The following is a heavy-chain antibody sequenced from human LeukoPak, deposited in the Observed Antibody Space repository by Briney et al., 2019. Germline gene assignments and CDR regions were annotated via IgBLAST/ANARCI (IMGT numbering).Heavy chain of an antibody. D-gene: IGHD3-22*01. CDR1: GTSISSSY. Sequence: SETLSLTCTFSGTSISSSYWSWIRQPPGRGLEWIAYIYYSGGTNYNPSLKSRVTISVDTSKNQFSLKLSSVTAADTAVYYCARDSSVYYFDYWGQGTLVTVSS. CDR3: ARDSSVYYFDY. V-gene: IGHV4-59*01. CDR2: IYYSGGT. J-gene: IGHJ4*02.